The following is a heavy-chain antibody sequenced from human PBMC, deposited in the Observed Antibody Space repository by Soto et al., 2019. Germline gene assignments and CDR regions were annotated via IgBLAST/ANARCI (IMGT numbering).Heavy chain of an antibody. V-gene: IGHV4-59*01. CDR1: GGSTSRYY. CDR3: ARDSNSFDP. Sequence: SETLSLTCTVSGGSTSRYYWSWIRQPPGKGLEWIGYIYYSGSTNYNPSLKSRVTISVDTSKNQFSLKLSSVTAADTAVYYCARDSNSFDPWGQGTQVTVSS. CDR2: IYYSGST. J-gene: IGHJ5*02.